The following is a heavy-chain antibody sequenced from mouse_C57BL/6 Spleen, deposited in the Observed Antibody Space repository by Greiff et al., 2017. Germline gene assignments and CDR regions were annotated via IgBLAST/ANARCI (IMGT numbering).Heavy chain of an antibody. CDR2: IDPETGGT. Sequence: VQLQQSGAELVRPGASVTLSCKASGYTFTDYEMHWVKQTPVHGLEWIGAIDPETGGTAYNQKFKGKAILTADKSSSTAYMELRSLTSEDSAVYYCTRYGDPYYYAMDYWGQGTSVTVSS. CDR1: GYTFTDYE. V-gene: IGHV1-15*01. D-gene: IGHD2-13*01. CDR3: TRYGDPYYYAMDY. J-gene: IGHJ4*01.